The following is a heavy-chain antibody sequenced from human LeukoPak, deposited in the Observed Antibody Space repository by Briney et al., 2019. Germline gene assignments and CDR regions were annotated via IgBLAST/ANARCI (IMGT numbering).Heavy chain of an antibody. CDR3: ARWGDSSSWYENDAFDI. V-gene: IGHV3-64*01. Sequence: GGSLRLSCAASGFTFSSYAMHWVRQAPGKGLEYVSAISSNGGSTYYANSVKGRFTISRDNSKNTLYLQMGSLRAEDMAVYYCARWGDSSSWYENDAFDIWGQGTMVTVSS. CDR2: ISSNGGST. CDR1: GFTFSSYA. D-gene: IGHD6-13*01. J-gene: IGHJ3*02.